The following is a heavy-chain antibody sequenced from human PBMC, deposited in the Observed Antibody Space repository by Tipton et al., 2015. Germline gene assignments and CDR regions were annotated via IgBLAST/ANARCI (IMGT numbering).Heavy chain of an antibody. CDR3: ARRRYYDLWSGYNSGWFDP. Sequence: TLSLTCTGSGGSISSSGYYWGWIRQPPGKGLEWIGHIYYSGRTNYNPSLESRVTISVDTSKNQFSLKVNSVTAADTAVYYCARRRYYDLWSGYNSGWFDPWGQGTLVTVSS. CDR1: GGSISSSGYY. J-gene: IGHJ5*02. D-gene: IGHD3-3*01. CDR2: IYYSGRT. V-gene: IGHV4-39*01.